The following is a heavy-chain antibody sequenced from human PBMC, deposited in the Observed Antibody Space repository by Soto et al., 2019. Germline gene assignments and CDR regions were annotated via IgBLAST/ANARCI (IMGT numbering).Heavy chain of an antibody. CDR2: INYSGRT. D-gene: IGHD6-6*01. CDR3: ARVWVHSSSGAFDI. CDR1: GGSISSGGYY. V-gene: IGHV4-31*03. Sequence: SETLSLTCTVSGGSISSGGYYWSWIRQHPGKGLEWIGDINYSGRTNYNPSVKSRVTMSIDMSKSQVSLRLSSVTAADTAVYYCARVWVHSSSGAFDIWGQGTMVTVSS. J-gene: IGHJ3*02.